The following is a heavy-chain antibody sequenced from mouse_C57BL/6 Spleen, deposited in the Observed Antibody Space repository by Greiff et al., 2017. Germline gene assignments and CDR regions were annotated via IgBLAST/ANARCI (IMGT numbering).Heavy chain of an antibody. D-gene: IGHD3-2*02. J-gene: IGHJ2*01. CDR2: INPYNGGT. CDR3: AREKTAQAHYFDY. Sequence: EVQLQQSGPVLVKPGASVKMSCKASGYTFTDYYMNWVKQSHGKSLEWIGVINPYNGGTSYNQKFKGKATLTVDKSSSTAYMELNSLTSEDSAVYYCAREKTAQAHYFDYWGQGTTLTVSS. CDR1: GYTFTDYY. V-gene: IGHV1-19*01.